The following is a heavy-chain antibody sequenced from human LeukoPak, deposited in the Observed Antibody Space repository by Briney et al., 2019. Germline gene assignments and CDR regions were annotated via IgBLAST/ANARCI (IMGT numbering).Heavy chain of an antibody. CDR1: GGSFSGYH. CDR2: INHSGST. D-gene: IGHD2-21*02. Sequence: SETLSLTCAVYGGSFSGYHLTWIRQSPGKGLEWIWDINHSGSTNYNPPLKSRVTISVDTSKNQFSLKLTSVTAADTAVYYCVRDRCGGDCYPNRFDPWGQGTLVIVSS. CDR3: VRDRCGGDCYPNRFDP. J-gene: IGHJ5*02. V-gene: IGHV4-34*01.